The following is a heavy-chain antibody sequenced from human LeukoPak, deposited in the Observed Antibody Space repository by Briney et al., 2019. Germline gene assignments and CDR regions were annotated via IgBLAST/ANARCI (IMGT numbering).Heavy chain of an antibody. CDR1: GFTFSTYW. Sequence: GGSLRLSCAASGFTFSTYWMHWVRQAPGKGLEWVANINQDGSEKFYVDSVRGRFTISRDNAKNSLYLQMNSLRAEDTAVNYCARDTRRDTYYHGMDGWGQGTTVTVSS. J-gene: IGHJ6*02. CDR2: INQDGSEK. CDR3: ARDTRRDTYYHGMDG. D-gene: IGHD5-18*01. V-gene: IGHV3-7*04.